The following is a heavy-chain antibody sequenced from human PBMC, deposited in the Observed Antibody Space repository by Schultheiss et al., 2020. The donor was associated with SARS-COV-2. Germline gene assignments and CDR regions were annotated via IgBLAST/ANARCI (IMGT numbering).Heavy chain of an antibody. CDR3: AESPPSGLMESFDY. Sequence: GGSLRLSCAASGFAFSNYGMHWVRQAPGKGLEWVAGISYDGSSKYYAASVKGRFTISRDNSKNTMSLQMNSLRAYDTDLYYCAESPPSGLMESFDYWGRGTLVTVSS. J-gene: IGHJ4*02. V-gene: IGHV3-30*18. CDR2: ISYDGSSK. CDR1: GFAFSNYG. D-gene: IGHD3-22*01.